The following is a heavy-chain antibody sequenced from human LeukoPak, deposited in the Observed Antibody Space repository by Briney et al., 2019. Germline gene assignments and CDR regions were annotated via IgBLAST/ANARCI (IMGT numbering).Heavy chain of an antibody. CDR1: GFTFDDYT. CDR2: ISGSGGST. CDR3: AKDRPTVYSSSWLHFLDS. D-gene: IGHD6-13*01. J-gene: IGHJ4*02. V-gene: IGHV3-23*01. Sequence: GGSLRLSCAASGFTFDDYTMHWVRQAPGKGLEWVSAISGSGGSTYYADSVKGRFTISRDNSKNTLYLQMNSLRAEDTAVYYCAKDRPTVYSSSWLHFLDSWGQGTLVTVSS.